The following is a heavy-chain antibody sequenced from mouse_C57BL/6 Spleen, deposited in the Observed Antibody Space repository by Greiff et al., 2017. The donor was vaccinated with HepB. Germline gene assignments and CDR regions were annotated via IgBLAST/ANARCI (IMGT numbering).Heavy chain of an antibody. Sequence: VQLQQSGAELAKPGASVKLSCKASGYTFTSYWMHWVKQRPGQGLEWIGYINPSSGYTKYNQKFKDKATLTADKSSSTAYMQLSSLTYDDSAVYYCARGGSSPHWYFDVWGTGTTVTVSS. V-gene: IGHV1-7*01. CDR2: INPSSGYT. CDR3: ARGGSSPHWYFDV. J-gene: IGHJ1*03. CDR1: GYTFTSYW. D-gene: IGHD1-1*01.